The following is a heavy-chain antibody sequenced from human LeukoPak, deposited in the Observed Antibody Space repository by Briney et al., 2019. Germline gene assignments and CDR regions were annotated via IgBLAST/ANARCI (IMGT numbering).Heavy chain of an antibody. CDR2: ISYDGSNK. CDR1: GFTFSSYA. CDR3: AKDLSNIVVEATSINY. Sequence: GRSLRLSCAASGFTFSSYAMHWVRQAPGKGLEWVAVISYDGSNKYYADSVKGRFTISRDNSKNTLYLQMNSLRAEDTAVYYCAKDLSNIVVEATSINYWGQGTLVTVSS. D-gene: IGHD2-15*01. J-gene: IGHJ4*02. V-gene: IGHV3-30-3*01.